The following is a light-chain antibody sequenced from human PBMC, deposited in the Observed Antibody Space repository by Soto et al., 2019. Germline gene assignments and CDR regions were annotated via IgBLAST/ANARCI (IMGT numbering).Light chain of an antibody. V-gene: IGKV4-1*01. CDR2: WAS. CDR1: QSVLYSSDNRNY. CDR3: QQYYSSPLT. J-gene: IGKJ4*01. Sequence: DIVMTQSPDSLAVSLGERATINCKSSQSVLYSSDNRNYFAWYQKKPGQPPKLLINWASTRESGVPDRFSGSGSGTEFTRTISSLQAEDVAVYYCQQYYSSPLTFGGGSKVEIK.